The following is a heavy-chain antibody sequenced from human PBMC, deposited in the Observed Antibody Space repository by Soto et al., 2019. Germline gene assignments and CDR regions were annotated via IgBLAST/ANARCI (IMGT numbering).Heavy chain of an antibody. CDR2: ITSSGSYR. D-gene: IGHD2-15*01. J-gene: IGHJ6*02. CDR1: GFIFITYD. CDR3: ARVKSVDNGMDV. V-gene: IGHV3-21*01. Sequence: GGSLRLSCVASGFIFITYDMNWVRQAPGKGLEWVSSITSSGSYRYYADSVKGRFTISRDNAKNSLYLQMDSLRAEDTAVYYCARVKSVDNGMDVWGQGTAVTVSS.